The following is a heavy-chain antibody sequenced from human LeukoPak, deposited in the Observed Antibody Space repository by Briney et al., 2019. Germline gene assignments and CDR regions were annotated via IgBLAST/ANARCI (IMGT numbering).Heavy chain of an antibody. D-gene: IGHD2-21*02. Sequence: GASVKVSCKASGGTFSSYAISWVRQAPGQGLEWMGGIIPIFGTANYAQKFQGRVTITADESTSTAYMELSSLRSEDTAVYYCARDNVPYCGGDCYPTYFDYWGQGTLVTVSS. CDR2: IIPIFGTA. J-gene: IGHJ4*02. CDR1: GGTFSSYA. CDR3: ARDNVPYCGGDCYPTYFDY. V-gene: IGHV1-69*13.